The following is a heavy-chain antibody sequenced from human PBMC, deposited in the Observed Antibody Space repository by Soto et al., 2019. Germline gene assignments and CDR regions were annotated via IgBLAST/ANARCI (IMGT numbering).Heavy chain of an antibody. CDR1: VGSFSGYY. Sequence: SETLSLTCAVYVGSFSGYYWSWIRQPPGKGLEWIGEINHSGSTNYNPSLKSRVTISVDTSKNQFSLKLSSVTAADTAVYYCARAGRYSYGSPNFDYWGQGALVTVSS. CDR3: ARAGRYSYGSPNFDY. V-gene: IGHV4-34*01. CDR2: INHSGST. D-gene: IGHD5-18*01. J-gene: IGHJ4*02.